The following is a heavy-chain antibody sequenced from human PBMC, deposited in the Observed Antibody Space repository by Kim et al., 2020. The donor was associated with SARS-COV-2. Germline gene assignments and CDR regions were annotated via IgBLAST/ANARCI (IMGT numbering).Heavy chain of an antibody. CDR1: GGSFSGYY. CDR2: INHSGST. D-gene: IGHD3-10*01. J-gene: IGHJ6*02. Sequence: SETLSLTCAVYGGSFSGYYWSWIRQPPGKGLEWIGEINHSGSTNYNPSLKSRVTISVDTSKNQFSLKLSSVTAADTAVYYCARGPPGFYGFYYYYYGMDVWGQGTTVTVSS. CDR3: ARGPPGFYGFYYYYYGMDV. V-gene: IGHV4-34*01.